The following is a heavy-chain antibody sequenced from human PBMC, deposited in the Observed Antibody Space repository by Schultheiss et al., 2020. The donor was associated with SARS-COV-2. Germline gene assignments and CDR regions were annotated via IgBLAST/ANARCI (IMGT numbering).Heavy chain of an antibody. CDR2: IYHSGST. Sequence: GSLRLSCTVSGGSISSSSYYWGWIRQPPGKGLEWIGSIYHSGSTYYNPSLKSRVTISVDTSTNQFSLKLSSVTAADTAVYYCARGGWLPRPYYFDYWGQGTLVTVSS. V-gene: IGHV4-39*07. J-gene: IGHJ4*02. D-gene: IGHD5-12*01. CDR1: GGSISSSSYY. CDR3: ARGGWLPRPYYFDY.